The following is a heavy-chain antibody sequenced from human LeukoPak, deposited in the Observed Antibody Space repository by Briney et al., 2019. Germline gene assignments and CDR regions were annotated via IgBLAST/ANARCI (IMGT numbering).Heavy chain of an antibody. CDR2: IYYSGST. Sequence: SETLSLTCTVSGGSVSSYYWSWIRQPPGKGLEWIGYIYYSGSTNYNPSLKSRVTISVDTSKNQFSLKLSSVTAADTAVYYCARERQYQLLSYFDYWGQGTLVTVSS. V-gene: IGHV4-59*02. D-gene: IGHD2-2*01. CDR3: ARERQYQLLSYFDY. J-gene: IGHJ4*02. CDR1: GGSVSSYY.